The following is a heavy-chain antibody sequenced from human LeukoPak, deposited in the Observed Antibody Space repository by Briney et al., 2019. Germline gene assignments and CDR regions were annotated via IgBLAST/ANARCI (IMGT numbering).Heavy chain of an antibody. D-gene: IGHD6-19*01. CDR2: ISSSSSYI. CDR3: AKQNIAMAGTGAFDI. CDR1: GFTFSSYS. V-gene: IGHV3-21*04. Sequence: PGGSLRLSCAASGFTFSSYSMNWVRQAPGKGLEWVSSISSSSSYIYYADSVKGRFTISRDNAKNSLYLQMNSLRAEDTAVHYCAKQNIAMAGTGAFDIWGQGTMVTVSS. J-gene: IGHJ3*02.